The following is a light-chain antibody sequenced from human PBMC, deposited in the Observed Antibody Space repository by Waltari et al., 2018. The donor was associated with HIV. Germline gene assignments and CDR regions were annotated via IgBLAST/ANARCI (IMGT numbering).Light chain of an antibody. CDR3: QAWDSSTVV. CDR1: KLGDKY. J-gene: IGLJ2*01. CDR2: QES. V-gene: IGLV3-1*01. Sequence: SYELTQPPSVSVSPGQTASITCSGDKLGDKYACWYQQKPGQYPVRVIYQESKRPSGIPERVSGSNSGNTATLAIRGTQAMDEADYYCQAWDSSTVVFGGGTKLAVL.